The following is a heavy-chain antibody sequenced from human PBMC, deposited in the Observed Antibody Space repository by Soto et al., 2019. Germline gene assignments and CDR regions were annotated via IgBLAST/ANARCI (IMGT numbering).Heavy chain of an antibody. CDR3: AWNHMGTIDH. CDR1: GFTFSNYA. CDR2: IGQSHTNT. Sequence: EVQVLESGGGLVQPGGSLRLSCAASGFTFSNYAMSWVRQAPGKGLEWVSSIGQSHTNTFYADSVKGRFTISRDSTKNTVYLQISSRRAEDAAVYYCAWNHMGTIDHWGQGTLVTVSS. J-gene: IGHJ4*02. D-gene: IGHD1-1*01. V-gene: IGHV3-23*01.